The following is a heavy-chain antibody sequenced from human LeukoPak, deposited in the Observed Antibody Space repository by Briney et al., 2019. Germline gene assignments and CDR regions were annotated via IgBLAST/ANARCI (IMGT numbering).Heavy chain of an antibody. Sequence: SCKVSGYTLTELSMHWVRQAPGKGLEWVAVVSYDGSNKYYADSVKGRFTISRDNSKNTLYPQMNSLRAEDTAVYYCAGGVGATGYWGQGTLVTVSS. V-gene: IGHV3-30-3*01. D-gene: IGHD1-26*01. CDR3: AGGVGATGY. CDR1: GYTLTELS. CDR2: VSYDGSNK. J-gene: IGHJ4*02.